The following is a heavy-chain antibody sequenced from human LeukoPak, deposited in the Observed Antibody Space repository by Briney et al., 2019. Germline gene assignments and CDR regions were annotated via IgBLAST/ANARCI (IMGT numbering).Heavy chain of an antibody. CDR1: GFTFDDYG. CDR2: ISWNGGST. D-gene: IGHD1-26*01. Sequence: SGGSLRLSCAASGFTFDDYGMSWVRQAPGRGLEWVSGISWNGGSTGYADSVKGRFTISRDNAKNSLYLQMNSLGPEDTAVYYCARDPYSGNYGNYYYYYMDVWGKGTTVTISS. J-gene: IGHJ6*03. V-gene: IGHV3-20*04. CDR3: ARDPYSGNYGNYYYYYMDV.